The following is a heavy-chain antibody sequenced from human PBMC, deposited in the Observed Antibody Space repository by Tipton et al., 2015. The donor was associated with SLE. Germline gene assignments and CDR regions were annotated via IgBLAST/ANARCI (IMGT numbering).Heavy chain of an antibody. J-gene: IGHJ4*02. CDR2: IYYSGST. D-gene: IGHD6-6*01. Sequence: TLPLTCTVSGGSISSYYWNWIRQPPGKGLEWIGYIYYSGSTYYNPSLKSRVTISVDTSKNQFSLKLSSVTAADTAVYYCARRPPFIAAHDYWGQGTLVTVSS. V-gene: IGHV4-59*08. CDR1: GGSISSYY. CDR3: ARRPPFIAAHDY.